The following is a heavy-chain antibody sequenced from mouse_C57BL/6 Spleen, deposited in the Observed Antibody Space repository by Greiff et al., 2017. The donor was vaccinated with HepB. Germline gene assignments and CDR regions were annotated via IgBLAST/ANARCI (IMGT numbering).Heavy chain of an antibody. J-gene: IGHJ1*03. Sequence: VQLQQSGPELVKPGASVKISCKASGYTFTDYYINWVKQRPGQGLEWIGWIFPGSGSTYYNEKFKGKATLTVDKSSSTAYMLLSSLTSEDSAVYCCARDEGAYYYGSSYGYFDVWGTGTTVTVSS. V-gene: IGHV1-75*01. CDR3: ARDEGAYYYGSSYGYFDV. CDR1: GYTFTDYY. D-gene: IGHD1-1*01. CDR2: IFPGSGST.